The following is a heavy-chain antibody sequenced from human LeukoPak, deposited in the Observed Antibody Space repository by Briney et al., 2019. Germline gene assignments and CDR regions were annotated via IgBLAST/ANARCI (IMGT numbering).Heavy chain of an antibody. D-gene: IGHD1-1*01. J-gene: IGHJ4*02. CDR3: ARDLGTPSDY. V-gene: IGHV3-48*03. Sequence: GGSLRLSCAASGFTFSSYEMNWVRQAPGKGLEWVSYISSSGSTIYYADSVKGRFTITRDNAKNSLYLQMNSLRAEDTAVYYCARDLGTPSDYWGQGTLVTVSS. CDR1: GFTFSSYE. CDR2: ISSSGSTI.